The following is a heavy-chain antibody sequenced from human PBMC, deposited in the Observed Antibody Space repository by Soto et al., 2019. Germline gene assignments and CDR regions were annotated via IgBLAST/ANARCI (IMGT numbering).Heavy chain of an antibody. CDR2: IHHSGST. D-gene: IGHD5-18*01. CDR3: ARSPDTAMVTVGYLQA. Sequence: QLQLQESGAGLLKASQTLSITCSVSGGSISSGGYSWSWIRHPPGKGLEAIGYIHHSGSTYYVPCLKSRVLISVDRSKNQSSLKLSSMTDTDMAVYYCARSPDTAMVTVGYLQAWGQGTMVTASS. V-gene: IGHV4-30-2*01. CDR1: GGSISSGGYS. J-gene: IGHJ5*01.